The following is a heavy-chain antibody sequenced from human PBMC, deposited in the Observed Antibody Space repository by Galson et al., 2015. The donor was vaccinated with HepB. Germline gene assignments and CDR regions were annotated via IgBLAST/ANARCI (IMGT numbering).Heavy chain of an antibody. CDR3: AREYGSSSRIYYYYYYMDV. Sequence: SLRLSCAASGFTFSSYGMHWVRQAPGKGLEWVAVIWYDGSNKYYADSVKGRFTISRDNSKNTLYLQMNSLRAEDTAVYYCAREYGSSSRIYYYYYYMDVWGKGTTVTVSS. V-gene: IGHV3-33*01. J-gene: IGHJ6*03. CDR1: GFTFSSYG. CDR2: IWYDGSNK. D-gene: IGHD6-6*01.